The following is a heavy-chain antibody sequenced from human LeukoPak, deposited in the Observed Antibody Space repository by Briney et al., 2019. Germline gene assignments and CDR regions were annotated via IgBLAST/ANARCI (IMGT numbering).Heavy chain of an antibody. D-gene: IGHD6-13*01. CDR1: GFTFSSYG. J-gene: IGHJ6*02. V-gene: IGHV3-33*06. CDR2: IWYDGSNK. Sequence: GGSLRLSCAASGFTFSSYGMHWVRQAPGKGLEWVAVIWYDGSNKYYADSVKGRFTISRDNSKNTLYLQMNSLRAEDTAIYYCAKARYSSPYYYGMDVWGQGTTVTVSS. CDR3: AKARYSSPYYYGMDV.